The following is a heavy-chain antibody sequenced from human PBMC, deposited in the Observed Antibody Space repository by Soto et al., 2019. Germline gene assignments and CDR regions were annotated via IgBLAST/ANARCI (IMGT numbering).Heavy chain of an antibody. CDR3: ASVGPIYYLHT. J-gene: IGHJ4*02. Sequence: DVQVVESGGGLIQPGGSLRLSCDTSRFTFGSLSMNWVRQAPGKGLEWIAYINTGGTTSYYADSVEGRFTISRDNARASVFLQMTNVRDDDTAVYYCASVGPIYYLHTWGQGTLVTVSS. V-gene: IGHV3-48*02. D-gene: IGHD1-26*01. CDR1: RFTFGSLS. CDR2: INTGGTTS.